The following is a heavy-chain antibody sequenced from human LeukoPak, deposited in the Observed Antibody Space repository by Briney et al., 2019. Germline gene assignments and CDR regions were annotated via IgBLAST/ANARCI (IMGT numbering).Heavy chain of an antibody. J-gene: IGHJ4*02. CDR3: ARSKSSSWYYYFDY. Sequence: ASVKVSCKASGYTFTGYYMHWVRQAPGQGLEWMGRISPNSGGTNYAQKFQGRVTMTRDTSISTAYMELSRLRSDDTAVYYCARSKSSSWYYYFDYWGQGTLVTVSS. CDR2: ISPNSGGT. D-gene: IGHD6-13*01. V-gene: IGHV1-2*06. CDR1: GYTFTGYY.